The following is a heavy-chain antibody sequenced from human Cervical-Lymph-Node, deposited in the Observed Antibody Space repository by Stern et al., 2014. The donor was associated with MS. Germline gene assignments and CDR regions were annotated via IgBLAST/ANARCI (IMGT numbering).Heavy chain of an antibody. D-gene: IGHD6-13*01. CDR1: GGTFSSDA. Sequence: QLVQSGAEVKKPGSSMKVSCKASGGTFSSDAIGWVRQAPGKGLEWMGGIIPIVETANYAQKFQGRVTITADQSTKTAYLELSSLTSGDTAMYFCASGTRSSWYFDFWGQGTLVTVST. CDR3: ASGTRSSWYFDF. V-gene: IGHV1-69*01. CDR2: IIPIVETA. J-gene: IGHJ4*02.